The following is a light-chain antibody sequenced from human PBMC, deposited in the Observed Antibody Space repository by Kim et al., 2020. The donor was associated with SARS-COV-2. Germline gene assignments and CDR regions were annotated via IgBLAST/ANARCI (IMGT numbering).Light chain of an antibody. CDR2: DAS. CDR3: QQYNSYSWT. V-gene: IGKV1-5*01. CDR1: QSISIW. Sequence: ASVGDRVTITCRASQSISIWLAWYQQKPGKAPKLLIYDASSLESGVPSRFSGSGSGTEFTLTISSLQPDDFATYYCQQYNSYSWTFGQGTKVEIK. J-gene: IGKJ1*01.